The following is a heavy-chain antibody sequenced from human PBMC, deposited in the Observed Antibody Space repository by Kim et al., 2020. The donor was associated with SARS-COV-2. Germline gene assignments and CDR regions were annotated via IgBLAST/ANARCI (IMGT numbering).Heavy chain of an antibody. V-gene: IGHV1-18*01. D-gene: IGHD6-13*01. Sequence: ASVKVSCKASGYTFTSYGISWVRQAPGQGLEWMGWISAYNGNTNYAQKLQGRVTMTTDTSTSTAYMELRSLRSDDTAVYYCARARIAAAGPHYYGMDVWGQGTTVTVSS. J-gene: IGHJ6*02. CDR2: ISAYNGNT. CDR3: ARARIAAAGPHYYGMDV. CDR1: GYTFTSYG.